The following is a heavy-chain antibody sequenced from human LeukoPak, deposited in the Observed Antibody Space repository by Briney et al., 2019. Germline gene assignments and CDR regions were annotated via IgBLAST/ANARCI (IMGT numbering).Heavy chain of an antibody. Sequence: GGSLRLSCAASGFTFSNAWMSWVRQAPGKGLEWVGRIKSKTDGGTTDYAAPVKGRFTISRDDSKNTPYLQMNSLKTEDTAVYYCTTSAGVDDAFDIWGQGTMVTVSS. V-gene: IGHV3-15*01. CDR2: IKSKTDGGTT. CDR3: TTSAGVDDAFDI. CDR1: GFTFSNAW. D-gene: IGHD3-10*01. J-gene: IGHJ3*02.